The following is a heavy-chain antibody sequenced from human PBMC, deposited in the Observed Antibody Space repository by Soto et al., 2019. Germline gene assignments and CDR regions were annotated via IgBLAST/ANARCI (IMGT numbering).Heavy chain of an antibody. CDR2: INHSGST. CDR3: ARTVGATYYYYGMDV. D-gene: IGHD1-26*01. V-gene: IGHV4-34*01. Sequence: ETLSLTCAVYGGSFSGYYWSWIRQPPGKGLEWIGEINHSGSTNYNPSLKSRVTISVDTSKNQFSLKLSSVTAADTAVYYCARTVGATYYYYGMDVWGQGTTVTVSS. J-gene: IGHJ6*02. CDR1: GGSFSGYY.